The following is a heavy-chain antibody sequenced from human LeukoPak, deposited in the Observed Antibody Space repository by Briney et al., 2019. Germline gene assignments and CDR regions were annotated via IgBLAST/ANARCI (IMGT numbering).Heavy chain of an antibody. CDR3: AGVRGYDILAGYAFDI. D-gene: IGHD3-9*01. J-gene: IGHJ3*02. V-gene: IGHV4-59*01. CDR2: IYYSGST. CDR1: GGSISSYY. Sequence: PSETLSLTRTVSGGSISSYYWSWIRQPPGKGLEWIGYIYYSGSTNYNPSLKSRVTISVDTSKNQFSLKLSSLTAAETALYYCAGVRGYDILAGYAFDIWGQGTMVTVSS.